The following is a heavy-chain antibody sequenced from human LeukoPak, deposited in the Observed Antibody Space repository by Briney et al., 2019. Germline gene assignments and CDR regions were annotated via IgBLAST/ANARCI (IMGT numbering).Heavy chain of an antibody. D-gene: IGHD6-13*01. Sequence: ASVRVSCKASGYIFTNYGLTWVRQAPGQGLEWLGWINSNNGNTNYAQKLQGRVTMTRDTSTTTAYMELRSLRSDDTAVYYCARGPIAAAGDYWGQGTLVTVSS. V-gene: IGHV1-18*01. CDR3: ARGPIAAAGDY. CDR1: GYIFTNYG. J-gene: IGHJ4*02. CDR2: INSNNGNT.